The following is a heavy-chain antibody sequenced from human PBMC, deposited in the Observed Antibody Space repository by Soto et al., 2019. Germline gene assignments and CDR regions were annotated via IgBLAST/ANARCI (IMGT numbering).Heavy chain of an antibody. CDR2: ISGSGGST. Sequence: GGSLRLSCAASGFTFSSYAMSWVRQAPGKGLEWVSAISGSGGSTYYADSVKGRFTISRDNSKNTLYLQMNSLRAEDTAVYYRARDGYCSGGSCYSVPVFDYWGQGTLVTVSS. J-gene: IGHJ4*02. CDR3: ARDGYCSGGSCYSVPVFDY. V-gene: IGHV3-23*01. CDR1: GFTFSSYA. D-gene: IGHD2-15*01.